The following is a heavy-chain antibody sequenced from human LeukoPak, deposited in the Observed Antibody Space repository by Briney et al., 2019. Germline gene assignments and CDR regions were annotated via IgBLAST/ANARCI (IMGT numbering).Heavy chain of an antibody. CDR3: VRDNRDAFDI. Sequence: PGGSLRLSCAASGFIFNSYSMNWVRQAPGKGLGWVSAISSSSSYKFNADLVKGRFTISRDKARNLLHLQMNSLRAEDTAVYYCVRDNRDAFDIWGQGTMVTVSS. V-gene: IGHV3-21*01. CDR1: GFIFNSYS. J-gene: IGHJ3*02. CDR2: ISSSSSYK.